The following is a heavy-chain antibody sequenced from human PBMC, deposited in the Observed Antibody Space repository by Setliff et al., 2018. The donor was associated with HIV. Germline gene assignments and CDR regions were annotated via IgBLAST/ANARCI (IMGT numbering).Heavy chain of an antibody. Sequence: ASVKVSCKASGYTFTRHAMNWVRQAPGQGLEWMGWINTNTGNPTYAKDFTGRFVFSLDTSVSTAFLQISSLKTEDTAVYYCARVSGLWSGHLDFYYMDVWGKGTTVTVSS. CDR3: ARVSGLWSGHLDFYYMDV. J-gene: IGHJ6*03. D-gene: IGHD3-10*02. V-gene: IGHV7-4-1*02. CDR1: GYTFTRHA. CDR2: INTNTGNP.